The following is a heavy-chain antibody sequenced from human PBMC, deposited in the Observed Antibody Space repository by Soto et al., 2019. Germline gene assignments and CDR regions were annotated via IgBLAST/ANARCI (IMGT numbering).Heavy chain of an antibody. CDR3: AANGGYCSGGSCHKQRKYYYYYGMDV. CDR2: INHSGST. V-gene: IGHV4-34*01. Sequence: SETLSLTCAVYGGSFSGYYWSWIRQPPGKGLEWIGEINHSGSTNYNPSLKSRVTISVDTSKNQFSLKLSSVTAADTAVYYCAANGGYCSGGSCHKQRKYYYYYGMDVWGQGTTVTVSS. J-gene: IGHJ6*02. CDR1: GGSFSGYY. D-gene: IGHD2-15*01.